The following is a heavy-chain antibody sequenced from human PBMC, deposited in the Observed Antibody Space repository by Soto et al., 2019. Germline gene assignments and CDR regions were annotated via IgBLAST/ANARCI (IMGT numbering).Heavy chain of an antibody. V-gene: IGHV3-74*01. CDR2: INSDGSST. D-gene: IGHD2-15*01. Sequence: EVQLVESGGGLVQPGESLRLSCAASGFTFSSYWMHWDRQAPGKGLVWVSRINSDGSSTSYAGSVKGPFTISRDNAKNTLYMQMKRLRAEDTAVYYCVRTSLVVAGATLEDYWGQGTLVTVSP. CDR3: VRTSLVVAGATLEDY. J-gene: IGHJ4*02. CDR1: GFTFSSYW.